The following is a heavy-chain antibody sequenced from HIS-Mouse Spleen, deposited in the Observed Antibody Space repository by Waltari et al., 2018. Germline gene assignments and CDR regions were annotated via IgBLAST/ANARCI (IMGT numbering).Heavy chain of an antibody. J-gene: IGHJ5*02. Sequence: YDGSNKYYADSVKGRFTISRDNSKNTLYLQMNSLRAEDTAVYYCARPKYNWNSIWFDPWGQGTLVTVSS. D-gene: IGHD1-7*01. V-gene: IGHV3-30*01. CDR2: YDGSNK. CDR3: ARPKYNWNSIWFDP.